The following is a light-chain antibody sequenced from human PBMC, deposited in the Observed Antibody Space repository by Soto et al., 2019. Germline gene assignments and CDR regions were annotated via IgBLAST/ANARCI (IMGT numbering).Light chain of an antibody. Sequence: QSALTQPASVSASPGQSITISCTGSSSDVGGHNYVSWYQQHPGKAPKLMIYEVTKRPSVLSNRYSGSKAGNTPALTISGLQAEDEADYYCSSNTYTSTLYVVGTGTKVTV. CDR2: EVT. CDR1: SSDVGGHNY. CDR3: SSNTYTSTLYV. V-gene: IGLV2-14*01. J-gene: IGLJ1*01.